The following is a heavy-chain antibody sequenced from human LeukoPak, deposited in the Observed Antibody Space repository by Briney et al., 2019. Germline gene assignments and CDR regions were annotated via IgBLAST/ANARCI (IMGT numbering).Heavy chain of an antibody. D-gene: IGHD3-22*01. CDR1: GFTVSSNY. Sequence: PGGSLRLSCAASGFTVSSNYMSWVRQAPGKGLEWVSVIYSGGSTYYADSVKGRFTISRDNSKNTLYLRMDSLRAEDTAVYYCARDSSGPLGIWGQGTMVTVSS. V-gene: IGHV3-66*01. CDR2: IYSGGST. CDR3: ARDSSGPLGI. J-gene: IGHJ3*02.